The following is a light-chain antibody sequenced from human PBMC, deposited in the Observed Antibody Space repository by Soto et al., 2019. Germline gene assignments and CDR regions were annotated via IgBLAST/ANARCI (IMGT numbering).Light chain of an antibody. CDR2: GAS. CDR3: QQYHNWPPDT. J-gene: IGKJ2*01. CDR1: QSVCRN. V-gene: IGKV3-15*01. Sequence: EVVLTQSPATLSVSPGERASLSCRASQSVCRNLAWYQQKPGQAPRLLIYGASTRATGVAARFSGSGSATEFTLSISSLQSEDFAVYYCQQYHNWPPDTFGQGTKLDI.